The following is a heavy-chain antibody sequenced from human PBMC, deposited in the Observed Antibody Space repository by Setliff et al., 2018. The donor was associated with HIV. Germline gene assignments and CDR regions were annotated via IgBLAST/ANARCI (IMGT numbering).Heavy chain of an antibody. J-gene: IGHJ6*03. V-gene: IGHV4-59*11. CDR1: RGSINSHY. CDR2: IYNSGST. Sequence: SETLSLTCTVSRGSINSHYWSWIRQPPGKGLEWIGYIYNSGSTNYNPSLKSRVTISIDTSKNQFSLNLSSVTAADTAVYYCARVPGYSSGTSYMDVWGKGTTVTVSS. D-gene: IGHD6-19*01. CDR3: ARVPGYSSGTSYMDV.